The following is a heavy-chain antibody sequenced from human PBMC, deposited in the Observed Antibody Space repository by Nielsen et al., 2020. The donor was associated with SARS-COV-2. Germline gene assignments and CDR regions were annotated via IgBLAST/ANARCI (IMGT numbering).Heavy chain of an antibody. CDR3: GRGVQLRGPFDY. CDR2: LYYNGIT. CDR1: GGAISRSDYY. J-gene: IGHJ4*02. Sequence: SETLSLTCSVSGGAISRSDYYWVWIRQPPGRGLEWIGSLYYNGITYNNPSLQSRVTMSVDTSKNQFSLKLSSVTAADTAVFYCGRGVQLRGPFDYWGLGTLVTVSS. V-gene: IGHV4-39*07. D-gene: IGHD1-1*01.